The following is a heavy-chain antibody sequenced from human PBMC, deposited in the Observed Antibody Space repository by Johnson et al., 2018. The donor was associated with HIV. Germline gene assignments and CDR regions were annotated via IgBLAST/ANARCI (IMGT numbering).Heavy chain of an antibody. V-gene: IGHV3-53*01. D-gene: IGHD6-6*01. Sequence: VQLVESGGGLIQPGGSLRLSCAASGFTVSSNYMSWVRQAPGKGLEWVSVIYSGGSTYYADSVKGRFTISRDNAKNTLYLNMKSLRAEDTALYYCATSQPEEFVRSSDAFDIWSQGTMVTVTS. CDR3: ATSQPEEFVRSSDAFDI. CDR1: GFTVSSNY. J-gene: IGHJ3*02. CDR2: IYSGGST.